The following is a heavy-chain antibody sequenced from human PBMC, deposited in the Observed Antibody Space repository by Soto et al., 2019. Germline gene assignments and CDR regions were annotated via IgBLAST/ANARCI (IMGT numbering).Heavy chain of an antibody. CDR1: GFTFSSYA. V-gene: IGHV3-23*01. Sequence: GGSLRLSCAASGFTFSSYAMSWVRQAPGKGLVWGSAVSDSGGSTYYADSVKGRFTISRHNSKNTLYLQMNSLRAEDTAVYYCATQDYGDYLQHWGQGTLVTVSS. D-gene: IGHD4-17*01. CDR3: ATQDYGDYLQH. J-gene: IGHJ1*01. CDR2: VSDSGGST.